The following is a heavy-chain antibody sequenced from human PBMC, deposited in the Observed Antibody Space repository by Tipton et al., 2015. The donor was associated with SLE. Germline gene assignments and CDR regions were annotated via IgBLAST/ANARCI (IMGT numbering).Heavy chain of an antibody. Sequence: TLSLTCAVYGGACSGNYWSWFRRPPGRGLEGIGEINKSGSTDYDPSLKSRVNISLDTSKNHFSLQLRSVTATETAMYYCARHVAGIDTAAHDYWGQGTLVTVSS. CDR1: GGACSGNY. V-gene: IGHV4-34*01. CDR2: INKSGST. J-gene: IGHJ4*02. CDR3: ARHVAGIDTAAHDY. D-gene: IGHD2-2*01.